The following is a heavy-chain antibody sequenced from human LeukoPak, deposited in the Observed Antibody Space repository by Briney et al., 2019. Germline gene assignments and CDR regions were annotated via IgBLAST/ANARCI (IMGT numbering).Heavy chain of an antibody. D-gene: IGHD2/OR15-2a*01. V-gene: IGHV3-21*01. CDR3: AKGYFGNYFDC. CDR1: GFTFSSYS. Sequence: GGSLRLSCAASGFTFSSYSMNWVRRAPGKGLEWVSSISSSSSYIYYADSVKGRFTISRDNAKNSLYLQMNSLRAEDTAVYYCAKGYFGNYFDCWGQGALVTVSS. CDR2: ISSSSSYI. J-gene: IGHJ4*02.